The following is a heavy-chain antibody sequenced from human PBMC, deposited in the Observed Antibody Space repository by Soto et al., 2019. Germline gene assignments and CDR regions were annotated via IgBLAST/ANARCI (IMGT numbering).Heavy chain of an antibody. Sequence: ASVKVSCKASGGTFSSYTISWVRQAPGQGLEWMGRIIPILGIANYAQKFQGRVTITADKSTSTAYMELSSLRSEDTAVYYCARAHGNYDYYYYRDVWGKGTTVTVSS. D-gene: IGHD4-17*01. CDR2: IIPILGIA. J-gene: IGHJ6*03. V-gene: IGHV1-69*02. CDR1: GGTFSSYT. CDR3: ARAHGNYDYYYYRDV.